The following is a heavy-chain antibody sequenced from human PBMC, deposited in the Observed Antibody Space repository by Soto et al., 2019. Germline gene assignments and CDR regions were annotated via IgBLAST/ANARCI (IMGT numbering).Heavy chain of an antibody. J-gene: IGHJ6*02. Sequence: QVQLVESGGGVVQPGRSLRLSCAASGFTFSSYGMHWVRQAPGKGLEWVAVISYDGSNKYYADSVKGRFTISRDNSKNTLYLQMNSLRAEDTAVYYCAKDGSTVTTGGMDVWGQGTTVTVSS. CDR1: GFTFSSYG. CDR3: AKDGSTVTTGGMDV. V-gene: IGHV3-30*18. D-gene: IGHD4-17*01. CDR2: ISYDGSNK.